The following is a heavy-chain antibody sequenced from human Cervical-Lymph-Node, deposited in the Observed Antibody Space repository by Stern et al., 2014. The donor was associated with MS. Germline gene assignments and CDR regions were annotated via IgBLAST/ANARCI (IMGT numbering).Heavy chain of an antibody. CDR2: FVPEDGET. CDR3: AIDRDDFRSGYSAPSKGYGLDV. V-gene: IGHV1-24*01. J-gene: IGHJ6*02. D-gene: IGHD3-3*01. Sequence: VQLVESGAEVKKPGASVKVSCKVSGYTLTELSMHWVRQAPGKGLEWMGGFVPEDGETIYAPKFQGRVTMTEDTSKDTAYMELSSLRSEDTAVYYCAIDRDDFRSGYSAPSKGYGLDVWGQGTTVTVTS. CDR1: GYTLTELS.